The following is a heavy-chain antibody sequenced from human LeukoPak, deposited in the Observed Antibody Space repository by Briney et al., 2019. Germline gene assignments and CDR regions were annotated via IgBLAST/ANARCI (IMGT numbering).Heavy chain of an antibody. V-gene: IGHV3-23*01. Sequence: GGSLRLSCAASGFTFSSYAMSWVRQAPGKGLEWVSAVSGSGGTTYYADSVKGRFTISRDNSQNTLYLQMNSLRAEDTAVYYCAKDWAGSDRRYYFDYWGQGTLVTVSS. CDR2: VSGSGGTT. CDR1: GFTFSSYA. J-gene: IGHJ4*02. D-gene: IGHD3-22*01. CDR3: AKDWAGSDRRYYFDY.